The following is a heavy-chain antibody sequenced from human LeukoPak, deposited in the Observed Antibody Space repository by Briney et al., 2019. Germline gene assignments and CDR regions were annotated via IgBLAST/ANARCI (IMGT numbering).Heavy chain of an antibody. D-gene: IGHD1-26*01. CDR3: GMSGDRVPLQDDVFDV. J-gene: IGHJ3*01. CDR1: GYSFTSYC. Sequence: PGESPKISCKVSGYSFTSYCIGWVRQMPGKGLEWMGIFYPGDSGPTYSPSFQGQVTISVDKSINTAYLQWSSLQASDTAMYYCGMSGDRVPLQDDVFDVWGQGTMVTVST. CDR2: FYPGDSGP. V-gene: IGHV5-51*01.